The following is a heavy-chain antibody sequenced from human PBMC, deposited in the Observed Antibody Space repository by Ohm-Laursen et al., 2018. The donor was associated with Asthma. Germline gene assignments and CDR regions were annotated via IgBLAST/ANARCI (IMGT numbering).Heavy chain of an antibody. CDR1: GGSISSYY. CDR3: ARIRNDYGDYEFDY. J-gene: IGHJ4*02. Sequence: PPGTLSPTCTVSGGSISSYYWSWIRQPPGKGLEWIGYIYYSGSTNYNPSLKSRVTISVDTSKNQFSLKLSSVTAADTAVYYCARIRNDYGDYEFDYWGQGTLVTVSS. V-gene: IGHV4-59*01. CDR2: IYYSGST. D-gene: IGHD4-17*01.